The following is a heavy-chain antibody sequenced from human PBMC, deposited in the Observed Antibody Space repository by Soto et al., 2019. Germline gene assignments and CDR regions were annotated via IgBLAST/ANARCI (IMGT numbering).Heavy chain of an antibody. Sequence: GESLKISGKGSGYSFTSYWIGWVRQMPGKGLEWMGIIYPGDSDTRYSPSFQGQVTISADKSISTAYLQWSSLKASDTAMYYCARLLRPKGSYLYWFDPWGQGTLVTVSS. CDR1: GYSFTSYW. V-gene: IGHV5-51*01. D-gene: IGHD1-26*01. CDR3: ARLLRPKGSYLYWFDP. J-gene: IGHJ5*02. CDR2: IYPGDSDT.